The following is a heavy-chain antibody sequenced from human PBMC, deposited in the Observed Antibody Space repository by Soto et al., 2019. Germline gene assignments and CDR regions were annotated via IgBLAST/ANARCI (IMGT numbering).Heavy chain of an antibody. CDR2: ISSGRPDI. J-gene: IGHJ4*02. CDR1: GFSFDTYN. D-gene: IGHD6-19*01. Sequence: VGSLRLSCAASGFSFDTYNMNWVRQAPGKGLEWVSSISSGRPDIFYADSVRGRLTISRDDAKKSLFLQMNSLRADDTAVYYCARDHLGIAAGDFDLWGQGTLVTVSS. CDR3: ARDHLGIAAGDFDL. V-gene: IGHV3-21*01.